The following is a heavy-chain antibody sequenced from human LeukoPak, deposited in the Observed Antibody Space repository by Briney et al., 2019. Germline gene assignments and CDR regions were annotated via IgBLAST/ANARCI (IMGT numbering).Heavy chain of an antibody. D-gene: IGHD3-3*01. J-gene: IGHJ4*02. CDR3: ARDFFFRDFWSGQTP. Sequence: AAVKVSCKASGYTLTDYYLQWVRQAPGQGLEWVGWINPNSGDTQFAQKFQGRVTMTRDTSINTAYMDLSSLTSDDTAVYYCARDFFFRDFWSGQTPWGQGTLVTVSS. CDR1: GYTLTDYY. V-gene: IGHV1-2*02. CDR2: INPNSGDT.